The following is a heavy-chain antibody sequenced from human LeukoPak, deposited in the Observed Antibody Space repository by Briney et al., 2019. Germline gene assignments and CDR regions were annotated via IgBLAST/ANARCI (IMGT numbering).Heavy chain of an antibody. J-gene: IGHJ5*02. Sequence: LETLSLTCAVYGGSFSGYYWSWIRQPPVKGLEWIGEINHSGSTNYNPSLKSRVTISVDTSKNQFSLKLSSVTAADTAVYYCARGDIVVVRNWFDPWGQGTLVTVSS. CDR1: GGSFSGYY. CDR3: ARGDIVVVRNWFDP. CDR2: INHSGST. V-gene: IGHV4-34*01. D-gene: IGHD2-2*01.